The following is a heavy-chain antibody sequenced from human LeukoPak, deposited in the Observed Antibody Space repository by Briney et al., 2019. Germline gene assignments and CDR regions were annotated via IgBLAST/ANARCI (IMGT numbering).Heavy chain of an antibody. CDR2: IYYSGST. Sequence: SETLSLTCTVSGGSISSYYWSWIRQPPGKGLEWIGYIYYSGSTNYNPSLKSRVTISVDTSKDQFSLELSSVTAADTAVYYCARGIHTDTGYSSSCFDYWGQGTLVTVSS. J-gene: IGHJ4*02. CDR3: ARGIHTDTGYSSSCFDY. V-gene: IGHV4-59*01. CDR1: GGSISSYY. D-gene: IGHD6-13*01.